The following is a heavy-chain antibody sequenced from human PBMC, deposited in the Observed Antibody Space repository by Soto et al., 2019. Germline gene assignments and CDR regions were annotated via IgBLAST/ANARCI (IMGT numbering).Heavy chain of an antibody. Sequence: GGSLRLSCAASGVTFRSFGMHWVRQAPGKGLEWVASISYDGVNIYYADSVKGRFTISRDNSKDTLHLQMNSMSAQDTAVYLRKKARLPGSDWYVQQFHSWGLGTLVTVSP. CDR2: ISYDGVNI. J-gene: IGHJ1*01. CDR3: KKARLPGSDWYVQQFHS. D-gene: IGHD6-19*01. CDR1: GVTFRSFG. V-gene: IGHV3-30*18.